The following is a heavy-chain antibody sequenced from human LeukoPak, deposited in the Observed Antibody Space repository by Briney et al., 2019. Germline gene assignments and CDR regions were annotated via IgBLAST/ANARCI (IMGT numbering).Heavy chain of an antibody. CDR2: IKQEGSEK. V-gene: IGHV3-7*01. J-gene: IGHJ4*01. D-gene: IGHD5-18*01. Sequence: GGSLRLPCAASEFTFSSYWMSWGRQAPGKGLEGVASIKQEGSEKYYVDSVKGRVTISRDNAKNSLYLQMNSLRAEDTAVYYRAIGCGAGYADCGGQGTVVAVSS. CDR1: EFTFSSYW. CDR3: AIGCGAGYADC.